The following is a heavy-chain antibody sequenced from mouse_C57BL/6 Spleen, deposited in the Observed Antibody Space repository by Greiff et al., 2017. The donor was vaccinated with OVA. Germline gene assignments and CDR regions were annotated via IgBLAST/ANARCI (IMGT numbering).Heavy chain of an antibody. V-gene: IGHV1-80*01. D-gene: IGHD1-1*01. CDR3: ARSDYYGSSPYWYFDV. J-gene: IGHJ1*03. CDR1: GYAFSSYW. Sequence: VKLMESGAELVKPGASVKISCKASGYAFSSYWMNWVKQRPGKGLEWIGQLFPGDGDTNYNGKFKGKATLTADKSSSTAYMQLSSLTSEDSAVYFCARSDYYGSSPYWYFDVWGTGTTVTVSS. CDR2: LFPGDGDT.